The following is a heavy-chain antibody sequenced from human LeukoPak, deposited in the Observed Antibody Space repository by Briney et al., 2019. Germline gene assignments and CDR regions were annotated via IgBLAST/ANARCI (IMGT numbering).Heavy chain of an antibody. D-gene: IGHD2-15*01. V-gene: IGHV7-4-1*02. CDR2: MNTNTGNP. CDR1: GYTFISYT. J-gene: IGHJ4*02. Sequence: ASVKVSCKASGYTFISYTMNWVRQAPGQGLEWMGWMNTNTGNPTYAQGFTGRFVFSLDTSVSTAYLQISSLKAEDTAVYYCARGMCSDGVCYFLADYWGQGTLVTVSS. CDR3: ARGMCSDGVCYFLADY.